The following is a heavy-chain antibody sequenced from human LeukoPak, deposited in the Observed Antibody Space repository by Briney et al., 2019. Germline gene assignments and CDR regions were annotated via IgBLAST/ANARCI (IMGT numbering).Heavy chain of an antibody. CDR2: IYYSGST. J-gene: IGHJ6*03. Sequence: SETLSLTCTVSGGSISSYYWSWIRQPPGKGLEWIGYIYYSGSTNYNPSLKSRVTISVDTSKKQFSLKLSSVTAADTAVYYCAREMAVAGTGPSYYYYYMDVWGKGTTVTVSS. CDR1: GGSISSYY. CDR3: AREMAVAGTGPSYYYYYMDV. V-gene: IGHV4-59*01. D-gene: IGHD6-19*01.